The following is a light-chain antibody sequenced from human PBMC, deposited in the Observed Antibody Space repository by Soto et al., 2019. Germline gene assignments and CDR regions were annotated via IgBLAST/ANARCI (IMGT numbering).Light chain of an antibody. Sequence: EIVLTQSPGTLSLSPGERATLSCMASQSVSSSYLAWYQQKPGQAPRLLIYGASSRATGIPDRFSGSGSGTDFTLTISRLEPDDFAVYYCQQYGSSPPYTFGQGTKLEIK. CDR2: GAS. J-gene: IGKJ2*01. V-gene: IGKV3-20*01. CDR1: QSVSSSY. CDR3: QQYGSSPPYT.